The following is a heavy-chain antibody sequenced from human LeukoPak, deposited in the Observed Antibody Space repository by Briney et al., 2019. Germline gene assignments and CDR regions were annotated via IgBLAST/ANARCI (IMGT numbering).Heavy chain of an antibody. Sequence: SETLSVTRTVSGGSISSSSYDWGWIRQPPGKGLEWIGSIYYSGSTYYNPSLKSRVTISVDTSKNQFSLKLSSVTAADTAVYYCARHVGKYFDIPNAFDIWGQGTMVTVSS. CDR1: GGSISSSSYD. V-gene: IGHV4-39*01. CDR2: IYYSGST. J-gene: IGHJ3*02. D-gene: IGHD3-9*01. CDR3: ARHVGKYFDIPNAFDI.